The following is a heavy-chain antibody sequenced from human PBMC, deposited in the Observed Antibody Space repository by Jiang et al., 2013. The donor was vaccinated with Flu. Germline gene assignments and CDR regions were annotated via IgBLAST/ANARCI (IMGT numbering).Heavy chain of an antibody. V-gene: IGHV1-2*06. J-gene: IGHJ4*02. Sequence: GAEVKKPGASVKVSCKASGYTFTGYYMHWVRQAPGQGLEWMGRINPNSGGTNYAQKFQGRVTMTRDTSISTAYMELSRLRSDDTAVYYCARDLAHSGSYSLPDYWGQGTLVTVSS. D-gene: IGHD1-26*01. CDR2: INPNSGGT. CDR1: GYTFTGYY. CDR3: ARDLAHSGSYSLPDY.